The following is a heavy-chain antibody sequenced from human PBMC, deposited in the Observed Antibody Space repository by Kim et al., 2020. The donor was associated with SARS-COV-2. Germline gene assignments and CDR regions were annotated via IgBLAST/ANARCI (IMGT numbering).Heavy chain of an antibody. CDR2: IWYDGSNE. CDR3: ARVGGPYCSGGSCYSAAFDP. V-gene: IGHV3-33*01. J-gene: IGHJ5*02. Sequence: GGSLRLSCAASGITFSSYVMHWVRQAPGKGPEWVAVIWYDGSNEYYADSVKGRFTISRDNSKNTLYLQMNSLRAEDTAVYYCARVGGPYCSGGSCYSAAFDPWGQGTLVTVSS. CDR1: GITFSSYV. D-gene: IGHD2-15*01.